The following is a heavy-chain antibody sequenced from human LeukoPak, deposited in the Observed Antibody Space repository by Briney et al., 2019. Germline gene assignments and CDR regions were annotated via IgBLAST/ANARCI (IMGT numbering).Heavy chain of an antibody. V-gene: IGHV4-4*02. D-gene: IGHD6-19*01. J-gene: IGHJ4*02. Sequence: SGTLFLTCAVSGGSISSSNWWSWVRQPPGKGLEWIGEIYHSGGTNYNPSLKSRVTISVDKSKNQFSLKLSSVTAADTAVYYCALYSSGWYGEYYFDYWGQGTLVTVSS. CDR3: ALYSSGWYGEYYFDY. CDR1: GGSISSSNW. CDR2: IYHSGGT.